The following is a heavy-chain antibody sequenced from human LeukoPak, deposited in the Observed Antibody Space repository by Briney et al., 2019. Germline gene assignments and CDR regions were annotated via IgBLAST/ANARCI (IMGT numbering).Heavy chain of an antibody. CDR2: IYHSGST. D-gene: IGHD1-1*01. Sequence: SGTLSLTCAVSGGSISSSNWWSWVRPPPGKGLEWIGEIYHSGSTNYNPSLKSRVTISVDKSKNQFSLKLSSVTAADTAVYYCARASRNNWNDYYFDYWGQGTLVTVSS. J-gene: IGHJ4*02. CDR1: GGSISSSNW. CDR3: ARASRNNWNDYYFDY. V-gene: IGHV4-4*02.